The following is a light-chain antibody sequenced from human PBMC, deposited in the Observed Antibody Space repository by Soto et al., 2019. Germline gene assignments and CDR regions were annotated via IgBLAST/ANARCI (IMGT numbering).Light chain of an antibody. J-gene: IGKJ1*01. V-gene: IGKV1-5*03. Sequence: DIQMTQSPSTLSASVGDRVTITCRASQSISLWLAWYQQKPGKAPKLLIYKASSLESGVPSSFSGSGSGTEFTLTISSLQPDEVATYYCQQYHSYPWTFGQGTKVEI. CDR1: QSISLW. CDR2: KAS. CDR3: QQYHSYPWT.